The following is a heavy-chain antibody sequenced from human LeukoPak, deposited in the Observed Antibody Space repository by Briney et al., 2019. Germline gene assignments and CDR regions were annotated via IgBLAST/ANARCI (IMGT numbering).Heavy chain of an antibody. V-gene: IGHV3-11*06. D-gene: IGHD4-17*01. CDR3: ARGVTTTRFGRFDP. CDR1: GFTFSDYY. Sequence: GGSLRLSCAASGFTFSDYYMSWIRQAPGKGLEWVSYISSSSDYIYHADSVKGRFTISRDNPKKSLYLQMNSLRAEDTAVYYCARGVTTTRFGRFDPWGQGTLVIVSS. J-gene: IGHJ5*02. CDR2: ISSSSDYI.